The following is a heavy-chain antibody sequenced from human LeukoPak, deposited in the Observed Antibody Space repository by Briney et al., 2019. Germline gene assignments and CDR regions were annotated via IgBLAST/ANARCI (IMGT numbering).Heavy chain of an antibody. CDR1: GYSFTCYW. D-gene: IGHD3-10*01. J-gene: IGHJ4*02. CDR3: ARPSITMVRGVIIAPYYFDY. V-gene: IGHV5-51*01. CDR2: IYPGDSDT. Sequence: GESLKISCKGSGYSFTCYWIGWVRQMPGKGLEWMGIIYPGDSDTRYSPSFQGQVTISADKSISTAYLQWSSLKASDTAMYYCARPSITMVRGVIIAPYYFDYWGQGTLVTVSS.